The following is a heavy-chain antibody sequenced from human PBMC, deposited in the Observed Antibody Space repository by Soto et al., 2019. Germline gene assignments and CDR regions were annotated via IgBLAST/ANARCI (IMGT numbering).Heavy chain of an antibody. V-gene: IGHV3-48*01. CDR3: ARLPGYRSGGSCYDAFDI. CDR1: GFTFSSYS. Sequence: GGSLRLSCAASGFTFSSYSMNWVRQAPGKGLEWVSYISSSSSTIYYADSVKGRFTISRDNAKNSLYLQMNSLRAEDTAVYYCARLPGYRSGGSCYDAFDIWGQGTMVTVSS. J-gene: IGHJ3*02. CDR2: ISSSSSTI. D-gene: IGHD2-15*01.